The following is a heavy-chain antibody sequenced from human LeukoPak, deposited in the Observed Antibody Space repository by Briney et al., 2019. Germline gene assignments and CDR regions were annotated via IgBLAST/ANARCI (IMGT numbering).Heavy chain of an antibody. J-gene: IGHJ4*02. CDR1: GYTFTGYY. CDR3: AREVSSVAGDY. V-gene: IGHV1-2*02. D-gene: IGHD6-19*01. CDR2: INPNSGGT. Sequence: ASVKVSCKASGYTFTGYYMHWVRQAPGQGLEWMGWINPNSGGTNYAQKFQGRVTMTRDTSTSTVYMELSSLRSEDTAVYYCAREVSSVAGDYWGQGTLVTVSS.